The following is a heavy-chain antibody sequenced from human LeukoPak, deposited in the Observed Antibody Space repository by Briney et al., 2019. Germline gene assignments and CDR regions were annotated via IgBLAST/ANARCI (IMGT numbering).Heavy chain of an antibody. J-gene: IGHJ6*03. Sequence: GGSLRLSCAASGFSFSSYTMNWVRQAPGKGLEWVSFISSSSSYIYYADSMKGRFTISRDNAKNSLFLQMNSLRAEDTAVYYCARLHVQYHLLSYMDVWGKGTTVTVSS. D-gene: IGHD2-2*01. V-gene: IGHV3-21*01. CDR3: ARLHVQYHLLSYMDV. CDR2: ISSSSSYI. CDR1: GFSFSSYT.